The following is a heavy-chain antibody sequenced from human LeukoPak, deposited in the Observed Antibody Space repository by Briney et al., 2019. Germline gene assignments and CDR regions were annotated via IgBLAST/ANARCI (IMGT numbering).Heavy chain of an antibody. CDR1: GDSISSGSYY. CDR2: IYTSGST. CDR3: ATHYCSSTSCYPGEDY. D-gene: IGHD2-2*01. V-gene: IGHV4-61*02. J-gene: IGHJ4*02. Sequence: SQTLSLTCTVSGDSISSGSYYWSWIRQPAGKGLEWIGRIYTSGSTNYNPSLKSRVTISVDTSKNQFSLKLSSVTAADTAVYYCATHYCSSTSCYPGEDYWGQGTLVTVSS.